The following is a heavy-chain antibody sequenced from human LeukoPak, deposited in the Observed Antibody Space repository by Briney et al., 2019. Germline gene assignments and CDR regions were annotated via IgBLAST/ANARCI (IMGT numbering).Heavy chain of an antibody. V-gene: IGHV3-23*01. Sequence: GGSLRLSCAASGFTFSSYAMSWVRQAPGKGLEWVSAISGSGGSTYYADSVKGRFTISRDNSKNTLYLQMNSLRAEDTAVYYCARDSGRVTTAYWGQGTLVTVSS. J-gene: IGHJ4*02. CDR1: GFTFSSYA. CDR2: ISGSGGST. D-gene: IGHD4-11*01. CDR3: ARDSGRVTTAY.